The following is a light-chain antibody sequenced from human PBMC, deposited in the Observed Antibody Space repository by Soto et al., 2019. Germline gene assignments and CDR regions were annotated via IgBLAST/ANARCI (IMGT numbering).Light chain of an antibody. V-gene: IGLV1-40*01. J-gene: IGLJ1*01. CDR1: SSNIGAGYD. CDR2: GNS. Sequence: QSVLTQPPSVSGAPGQRVTISCTGSSSNIGAGYDVHWYQQLPGTAPKLLIYGNSDRPSGVPDRFSGSKPGTSASLAITGLQDEDEADYYCQSYDSSLSVLYVFGTWTKLTVL. CDR3: QSYDSSLSVLYV.